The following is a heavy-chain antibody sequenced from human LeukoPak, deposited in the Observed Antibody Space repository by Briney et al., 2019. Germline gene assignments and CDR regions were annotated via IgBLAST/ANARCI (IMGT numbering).Heavy chain of an antibody. CDR1: GFTFSTYW. D-gene: IGHD5-24*01. V-gene: IGHV3-74*01. CDR3: ARVTGGYNLVDY. J-gene: IGHJ4*02. Sequence: GGSLRLYCAASGFTFSTYWMHWVRQPSGKGLVWVSRINTDGTTTAYADSGKGRFTISRDNGKNPLFLQMNSLRAEDTGVYYCARVTGGYNLVDYWGQGTLVTVSS. CDR2: INTDGTTT.